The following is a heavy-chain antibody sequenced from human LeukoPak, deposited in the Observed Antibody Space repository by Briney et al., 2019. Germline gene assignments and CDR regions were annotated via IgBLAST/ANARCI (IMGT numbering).Heavy chain of an antibody. Sequence: GGSLRLSCAASGFTFSDHYMDWVRQAPGKGLEWVGRTRNKANSYTTEYAASVKGRFTISRDDSKNSLYLQMNSLKTEDTAVYYCARCSSGYYYWGQGTLVTVSS. CDR2: TRNKANSYTT. D-gene: IGHD3-22*01. V-gene: IGHV3-72*01. J-gene: IGHJ4*02. CDR1: GFTFSDHY. CDR3: ARCSSGYYY.